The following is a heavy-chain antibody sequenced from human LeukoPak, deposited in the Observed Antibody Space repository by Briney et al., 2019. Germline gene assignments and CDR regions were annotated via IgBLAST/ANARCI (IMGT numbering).Heavy chain of an antibody. CDR1: GGSFSGFY. CDR3: ARGSEDGYNLHYFDY. D-gene: IGHD5-24*01. V-gene: IGHV4-34*01. Sequence: SETLSLTCAVYGGSFSGFYWSWIRQPPGKGLEWIGEINHSGSTNYSPSLKSRVAISVDTSKNQFSLKLSTVTAADTAVYYCARGSEDGYNLHYFDYWGQGTLVTASS. J-gene: IGHJ4*02. CDR2: INHSGST.